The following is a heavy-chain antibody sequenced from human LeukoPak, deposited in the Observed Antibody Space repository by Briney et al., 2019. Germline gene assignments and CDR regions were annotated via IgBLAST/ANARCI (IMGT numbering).Heavy chain of an antibody. CDR1: GGSVSGYY. J-gene: IGHJ4*02. V-gene: IGHV4-4*07. CDR3: ARFYGAGSSDY. D-gene: IGHD3-10*01. Sequence: SETLSLTCTVSGGSVSGYYWSWIRQPAGKGLEWIGRIYSSGSTNYNPSLKSRVTMSLDTSKNQFSLKLSSVTAADTAVYYCARFYGAGSSDYWGQGTLVTVSS. CDR2: IYSSGST.